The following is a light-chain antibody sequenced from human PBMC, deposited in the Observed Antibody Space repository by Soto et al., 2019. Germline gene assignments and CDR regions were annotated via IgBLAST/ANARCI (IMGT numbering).Light chain of an antibody. CDR3: QQYGSSPVT. Sequence: EIVLTQSPGTLSLSPGERATLSCRASQSVSSSYLAWYQQKPGQAPRLLIYGASNRATGIPDRFSGSGSGTDFNRTISRLETADIAVYYCQQYGSSPVTFGQGTNVELK. CDR1: QSVSSSY. V-gene: IGKV3-20*01. CDR2: GAS. J-gene: IGKJ1*01.